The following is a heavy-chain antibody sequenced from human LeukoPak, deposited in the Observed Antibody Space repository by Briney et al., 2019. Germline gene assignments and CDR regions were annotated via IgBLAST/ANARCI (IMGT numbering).Heavy chain of an antibody. CDR3: ARDHGRIWARDSSGYYSYDY. D-gene: IGHD3-22*01. CDR1: GFTFSSYA. Sequence: GGSLRLSCAVSGFTFSSYAMIWVRQAPGKGREWVSVICGSGGTTYYADSVKGRFTISRDNAKNSLYLQMNSLRAEDTAVYYCARDHGRIWARDSSGYYSYDYWGQGTLVTVSS. J-gene: IGHJ4*02. V-gene: IGHV3-23*01. CDR2: ICGSGGTT.